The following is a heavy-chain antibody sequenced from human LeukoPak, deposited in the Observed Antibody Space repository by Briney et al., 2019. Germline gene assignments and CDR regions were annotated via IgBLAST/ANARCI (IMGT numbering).Heavy chain of an antibody. Sequence: PGRSLRLSCAASGLTFSHYAMHWVRQAPGKGLEWVSALSGSGDSTYYADSVKGRFTISRDNSKNTVYLQMNGLRAEDTAVYYCAKVTYDYVWGSYESWGQGTLVTVSS. CDR2: LSGSGDST. V-gene: IGHV3-23*01. CDR3: AKVTYDYVWGSYES. D-gene: IGHD3-16*01. J-gene: IGHJ4*02. CDR1: GLTFSHYA.